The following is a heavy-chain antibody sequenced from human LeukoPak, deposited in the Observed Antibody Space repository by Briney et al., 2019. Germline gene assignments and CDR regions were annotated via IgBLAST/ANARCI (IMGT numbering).Heavy chain of an antibody. CDR3: AKELDTMFFDY. J-gene: IGHJ4*02. D-gene: IGHD5-18*01. CDR2: AGWAGGTT. V-gene: IGHV3-43*01. Sequence: PGGSLRLSCATSGFNFDRYTIHWVRQAPGKGLEWVSFAGWAGGTTYYSDSVRGRFTIPRDSGKNSVYLQMNSLTTDDTAFYFCAKELDTMFFDYWGQGALVTVSS. CDR1: GFNFDRYT.